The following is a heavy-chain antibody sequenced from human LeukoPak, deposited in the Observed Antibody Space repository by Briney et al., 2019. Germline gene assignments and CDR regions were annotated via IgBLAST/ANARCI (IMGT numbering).Heavy chain of an antibody. CDR2: VHPNSGGA. CDR3: ARSSPPTYYHFYYYMDV. CDR1: GYPFTTWE. J-gene: IGHJ6*03. V-gene: IGHV1-2*02. D-gene: IGHD6-13*01. Sequence: ASVKVSCKTSGYPFTTWEINWVRQAAGQGLEWMGWVHPNSGGAKYAQNFQGRVIMTTDTSISTAYMELTSLRSDDTAVYYCARSSPPTYYHFYYYMDVGARGPRSPSP.